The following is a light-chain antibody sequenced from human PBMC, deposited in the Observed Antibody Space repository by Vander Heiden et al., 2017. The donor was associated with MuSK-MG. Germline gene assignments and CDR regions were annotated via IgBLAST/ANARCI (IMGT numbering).Light chain of an antibody. V-gene: IGKV1-39*01. Sequence: DIHMTQSPSSLSASVGDRVTITCRASQSISSYLNWYQQKPGKAPKLLIYAASSLQSGVPSRFSGSGSGTDFTLTISRLQPEDFATYYFQQSDSTPITFGGGTKVEIK. CDR1: QSISSY. CDR3: QQSDSTPIT. J-gene: IGKJ4*01. CDR2: AAS.